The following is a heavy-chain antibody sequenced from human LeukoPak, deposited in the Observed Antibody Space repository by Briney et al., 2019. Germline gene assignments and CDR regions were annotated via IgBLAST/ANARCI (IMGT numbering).Heavy chain of an antibody. CDR2: VSHSGST. V-gene: IGHV4-38-2*02. Sequence: PSETLSLTCTVSGYSISSGYSWGWIRQPPGKGLEWIGSVSHSGSTYYNPSLKSRVTISVDTSKNQFSLKLSSVTAADTAVYYCGRRGPKVAAARPAGGTTRYYYMDVWGKGTTVTVSS. CDR1: GYSISSGYS. J-gene: IGHJ6*03. CDR3: GRRGPKVAAARPAGGTTRYYYMDV. D-gene: IGHD6-6*01.